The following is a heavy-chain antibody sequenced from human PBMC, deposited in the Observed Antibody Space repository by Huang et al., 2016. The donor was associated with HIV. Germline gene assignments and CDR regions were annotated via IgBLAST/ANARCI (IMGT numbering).Heavy chain of an antibody. Sequence: QVQLQQWGAGLLKPSETLSLTCAVYGGSVSGHYWSWLRQPPGKGLEWIAEINDNGYTNDNPSVKSRVTISVHTSRNQFSLKLNSVTAADAAVYYCARASWYEPRSWYFGLWGRGTLVTVSS. CDR1: GGSVSGHY. CDR2: INDNGYT. D-gene: IGHD6-13*01. V-gene: IGHV4-34*01. CDR3: ARASWYEPRSWYFGL. J-gene: IGHJ2*01.